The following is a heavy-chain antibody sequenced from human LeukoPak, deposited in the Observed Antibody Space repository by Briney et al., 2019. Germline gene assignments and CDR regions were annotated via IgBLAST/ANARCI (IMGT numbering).Heavy chain of an antibody. CDR2: TNWNGGST. CDR1: GFTFDDYG. Sequence: PGGPLRLPCAASGFTFDDYGMRWVRQTPGKGLERVSGTNWNGGSTSYAASVKGRFTISRNNAKNSLYLQMNSLRVEDTALYHCARGPANHYGRDVWGQGTTVTVSS. V-gene: IGHV3-20*01. CDR3: ARGPANHYGRDV. D-gene: IGHD4/OR15-4a*01. J-gene: IGHJ6*02.